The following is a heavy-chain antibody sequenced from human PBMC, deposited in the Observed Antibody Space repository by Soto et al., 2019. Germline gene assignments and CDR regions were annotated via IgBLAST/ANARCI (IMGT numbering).Heavy chain of an antibody. D-gene: IGHD3-10*01. CDR3: ARGRRSVVRGVKPFDY. CDR1: GGSFSGYY. J-gene: IGHJ4*02. V-gene: IGHV4-34*01. Sequence: SETLSLTCAVYGGSFSGYYWSWIRQPPGKGLEWIGEINHSGSTNYNPSLKSRVTITVDTSKNQFSLKLSSVTAADTVVYYCARGRRSVVRGVKPFDYWGQGTLVTVSS. CDR2: INHSGST.